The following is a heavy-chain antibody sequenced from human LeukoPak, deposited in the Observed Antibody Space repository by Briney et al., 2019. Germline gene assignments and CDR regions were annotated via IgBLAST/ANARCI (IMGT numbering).Heavy chain of an antibody. D-gene: IGHD4-11*01. J-gene: IGHJ5*02. V-gene: IGHV1-18*01. Sequence: ASVKVSCKASGYTFTSYGISWVRQAPGQGLEWMGWISAYNGNTNYAQKLQGRVTMTTDTSTSTAYMELRSLRSDDTAVYYCAREAYYRNFVRLFDPWGQGTLVTVSS. CDR1: GYTFTSYG. CDR3: AREAYYRNFVRLFDP. CDR2: ISAYNGNT.